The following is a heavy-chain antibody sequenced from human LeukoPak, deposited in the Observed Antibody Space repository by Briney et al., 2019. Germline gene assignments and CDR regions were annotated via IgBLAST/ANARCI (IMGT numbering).Heavy chain of an antibody. V-gene: IGHV4-4*02. D-gene: IGHD3-9*01. CDR2: IYHSGST. CDR1: GGPISSSSW. CDR3: ARARIDWLLVFDY. Sequence: SETLSLTCAVSGGPISSSSWWSWVRQPPGKGLEWIGEIYHSGSTNYNPSLKSRVTISADQSKNQFSLKLNSVTAADTAVYYCARARIDWLLVFDYWGQGTLVTVSS. J-gene: IGHJ4*02.